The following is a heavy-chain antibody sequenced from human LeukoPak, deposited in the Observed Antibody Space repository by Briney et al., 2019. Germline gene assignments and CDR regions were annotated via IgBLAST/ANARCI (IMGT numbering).Heavy chain of an antibody. Sequence: GGSLRLSCAASGFTFSSYSMNWVRQAPGKGLEWISYIISSSSTIYYADSVKGRFTISRDTAKNSLYLQMNSLRDEDTAVYYCARGGVVYAPRYGIDVWGQGTTVTVSS. V-gene: IGHV3-48*02. CDR1: GFTFSSYS. D-gene: IGHD2-8*02. CDR3: ARGGVVYAPRYGIDV. CDR2: IISSSSTI. J-gene: IGHJ6*02.